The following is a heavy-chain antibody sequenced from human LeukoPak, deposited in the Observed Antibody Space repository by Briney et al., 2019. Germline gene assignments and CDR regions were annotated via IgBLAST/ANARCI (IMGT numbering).Heavy chain of an antibody. V-gene: IGHV3-21*01. CDR2: IGSSGSYM. Sequence: GGSLRLSCAASGFTFSRYAMKWVRQAPGKGLEWVSCIGSSGSYMYYADSVKGRFTISRDNAKNSLYLQMNSLRAEDTAVYYCASPGHSSSGDYWGQGTLVTVSS. D-gene: IGHD6-13*01. CDR1: GFTFSRYA. CDR3: ASPGHSSSGDY. J-gene: IGHJ4*02.